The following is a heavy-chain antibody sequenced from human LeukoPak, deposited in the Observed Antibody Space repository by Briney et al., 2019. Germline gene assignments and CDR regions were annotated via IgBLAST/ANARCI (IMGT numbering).Heavy chain of an antibody. CDR1: RFTFSNYW. V-gene: IGHV3-74*01. D-gene: IGHD3-10*01. J-gene: IGHJ4*02. CDR3: ARDIVSGSGSRDY. CDR2: VNSDGSNP. Sequence: GGSLRLSCAASRFTFSNYWMHWVRQAPGKGLVWVSRVNSDGSNPSYADSVKGRFTISRDNAENMLYLQMNTLGAEDTAVYYCARDIVSGSGSRDYWGGGTVVSVSS.